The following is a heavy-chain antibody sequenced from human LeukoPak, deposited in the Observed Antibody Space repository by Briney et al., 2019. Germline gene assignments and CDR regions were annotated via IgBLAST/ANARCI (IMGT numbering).Heavy chain of an antibody. V-gene: IGHV4-34*01. D-gene: IGHD2-2*01. CDR3: ARGGGIVVVPAAIWFDP. J-gene: IGHJ5*02. CDR2: INHSGST. Sequence: PSETLSLTCAVYGESFSGYYWGWIHQPPGKGLEWIGEINHSGSTNYNPSLKSRVTISVDTSKNQFSLKLSSVTAADTAVYYCARGGGIVVVPAAIWFDPWGQGTLVTVSS. CDR1: GESFSGYY.